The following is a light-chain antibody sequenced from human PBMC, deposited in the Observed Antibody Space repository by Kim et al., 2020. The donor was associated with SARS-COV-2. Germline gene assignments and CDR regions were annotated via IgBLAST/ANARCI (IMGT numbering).Light chain of an antibody. Sequence: YDVPWYQQPPGRAPKLLIHGNPNRPPGVPDRFSGSKSGPSASLAIPELQAEDEADYYCQSYDSSPPNWVFGGGTQLTVL. J-gene: IGLJ3*02. CDR3: QSYDSSPPNWV. CDR1: YD. V-gene: IGLV1-40*01. CDR2: GNP.